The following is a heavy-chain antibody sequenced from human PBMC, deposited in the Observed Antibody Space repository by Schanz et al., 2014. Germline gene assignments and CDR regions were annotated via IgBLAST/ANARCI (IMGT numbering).Heavy chain of an antibody. D-gene: IGHD3-10*01. CDR1: GYTFTAYG. J-gene: IGHJ4*02. CDR3: ARGRGFYDY. CDR2: IISILGIP. Sequence: QVQVVQSGAEVKKPGASVKVSCQTSGYTFTAYGINWVRQAPGQGLEWMGRIISILGIPNYAQKFQGRVSITADTSTNTAYMELSSLTSEDTAVHYCARGRGFYDYWGQGTLVTVSS. V-gene: IGHV1-69*04.